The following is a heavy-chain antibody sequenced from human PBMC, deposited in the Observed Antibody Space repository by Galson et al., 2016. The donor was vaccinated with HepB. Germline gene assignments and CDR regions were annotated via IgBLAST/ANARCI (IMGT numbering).Heavy chain of an antibody. Sequence: LSCAASGFTFGSYVMHWVRQAPGKGLEWVAAILYDGGNKNYADSVKGRFTISRDNSKNTLYLQMDSLRAEDTAVYYCARVPMYYDSWSGSYYFDYWGQGTLVTVSS. J-gene: IGHJ4*02. CDR2: ILYDGGNK. CDR3: ARVPMYYDSWSGSYYFDY. V-gene: IGHV3-30*03. D-gene: IGHD3-3*01. CDR1: GFTFGSYV.